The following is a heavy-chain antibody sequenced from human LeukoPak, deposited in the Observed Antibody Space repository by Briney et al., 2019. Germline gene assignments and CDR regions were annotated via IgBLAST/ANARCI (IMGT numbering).Heavy chain of an antibody. CDR3: AKDKEDIVVVPAATIFDY. V-gene: IGHV3-30*02. J-gene: IGHJ4*02. CDR1: GFTFSSYG. Sequence: PGGSLRLSCAASGFTFSSYGMHWVRQAPGKGLEWVAFIGYDGSNKYYADSVKGRFTISRDNSKNTLYLQMNSLRAEDTAVYYCAKDKEDIVVVPAATIFDYWGQGTLVTVSS. D-gene: IGHD2-2*01. CDR2: IGYDGSNK.